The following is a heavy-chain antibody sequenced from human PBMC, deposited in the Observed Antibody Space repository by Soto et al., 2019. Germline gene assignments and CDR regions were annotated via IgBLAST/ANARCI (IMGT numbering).Heavy chain of an antibody. D-gene: IGHD3-3*01. J-gene: IGHJ6*02. CDR2: IYYSGST. CDR1: GGSISSYY. Sequence: SATLSLTWTVAGGSISSYYWSWIRQPPGKGLEWIGYIYYSGSTNYNPSLKSRVTISVDTSKNQFSLKLSSVTAADTAVYYCARVPYRITIFGVVINYGMDVWGQGTTVTVSS. V-gene: IGHV4-59*01. CDR3: ARVPYRITIFGVVINYGMDV.